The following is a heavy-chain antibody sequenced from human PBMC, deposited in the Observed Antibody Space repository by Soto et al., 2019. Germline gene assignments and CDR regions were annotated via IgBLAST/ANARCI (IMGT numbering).Heavy chain of an antibody. CDR1: GFSLSTKTVG. J-gene: IGHJ4*02. D-gene: IGHD4-17*01. Sequence: QITLKESGPTVVKPTQTLTLTCTFSGFSLSTKTVGVGWIRQPPGKALEWLALIYWDDDKRYSQSLKNRLTIAMDTSKNLVILAMTNMGPVDTATYYSAHTVTRYDYFDYWGQGSLVTVSS. CDR3: AHTVTRYDYFDY. V-gene: IGHV2-5*02. CDR2: IYWDDDK.